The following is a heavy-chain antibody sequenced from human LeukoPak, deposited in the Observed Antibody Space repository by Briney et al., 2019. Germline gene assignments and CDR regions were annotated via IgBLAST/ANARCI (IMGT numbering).Heavy chain of an antibody. CDR3: AEDSSGYYYFDC. J-gene: IGHJ4*02. CDR2: INHSGRT. CDR1: GGSFSGYY. V-gene: IGHV4-34*01. D-gene: IGHD3-22*01. Sequence: SETLSLTCAVYGGSFSGYYWNWIRQPPGKGLEWIGEINHSGRTNYNPSLKSRVTISVDTSKKQFSLKLSSVTAADTAVYYCAEDSSGYYYFDCWGQGTLVTVSS.